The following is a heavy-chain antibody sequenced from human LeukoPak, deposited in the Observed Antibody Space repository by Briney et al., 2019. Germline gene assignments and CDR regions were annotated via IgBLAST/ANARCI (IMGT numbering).Heavy chain of an antibody. Sequence: ASVKVSCKASGGTFSSYAISWVRQAPGQGLEWMGRIIPIFGPAHYAQKFQGRVTITTDESTSTAYMELSSLRSEDTAVYYCASGRGGSLGYCSGGSCHYYYYMDVWGKGTTVTVSS. CDR1: GGTFSSYA. J-gene: IGHJ6*03. CDR2: IIPIFGPA. D-gene: IGHD2-15*01. V-gene: IGHV1-69*05. CDR3: ASGRGGSLGYCSGGSCHYYYYMDV.